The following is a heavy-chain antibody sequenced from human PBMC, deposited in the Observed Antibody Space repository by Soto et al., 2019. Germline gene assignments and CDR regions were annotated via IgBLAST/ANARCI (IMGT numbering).Heavy chain of an antibody. D-gene: IGHD2-2*01. Sequence: QIQLVQSGGEVKKPGASVKVSCRAYGYTFSSHGISWVRQAPGKGPEWMGWVSAYNGNSKYAEKLQERLTLTTDTSTSTAYMELRSIRSDDTAVYYCARARREFVEVFVGYVYFGQGTLVNVSS. CDR3: ARARREFVEVFVGYVY. V-gene: IGHV1-18*04. J-gene: IGHJ4*02. CDR1: GYTFSSHG. CDR2: VSAYNGNS.